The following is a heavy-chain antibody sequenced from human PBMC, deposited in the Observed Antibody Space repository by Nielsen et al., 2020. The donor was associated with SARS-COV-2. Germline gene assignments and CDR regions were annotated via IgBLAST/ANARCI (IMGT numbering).Heavy chain of an antibody. V-gene: IGHV3-23*01. CDR2: ISGSGGST. CDR3: ATYGDYGDYSFDY. Sequence: GESPKISYAASGFTFSSYAMSWVRQAPGKGLEWVSAISGSGGSTYYADSVKGRFTISRDNSKNTLYLQMNSLRAEDTAVYYCATYGDYGDYSFDYWGQGTLVTVSS. D-gene: IGHD4-17*01. J-gene: IGHJ4*02. CDR1: GFTFSSYA.